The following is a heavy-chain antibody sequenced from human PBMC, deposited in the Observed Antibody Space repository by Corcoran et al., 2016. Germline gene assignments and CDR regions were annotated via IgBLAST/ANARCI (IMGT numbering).Heavy chain of an antibody. J-gene: IGHJ5*02. V-gene: IGHV4-59*01. CDR3: ARVTTNVSTWRFDP. CDR1: GGSISSDY. D-gene: IGHD3-16*01. CDR2: IHYTGSI. Sequence: QVQLQESGPGLVKPSETLSLTCTVSGGSISSDYWSWIRQPPGKGLEWIGYIHYTGSINYNPSLKSRVTVSVDTSKSQVSLKLSCVTAADTAVYYCARVTTNVSTWRFDPWGQGTLVTVSS.